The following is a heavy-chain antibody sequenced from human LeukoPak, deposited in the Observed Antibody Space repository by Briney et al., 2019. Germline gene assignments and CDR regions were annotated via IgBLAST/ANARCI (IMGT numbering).Heavy chain of an antibody. V-gene: IGHV4-31*11. CDR2: ISYGGNT. J-gene: IGHJ4*02. CDR3: AREGFYDSSGQFDY. Sequence: PSETLSLTCAVSGDSISSGGYWWSWIRQHPGKGPEWIGYISYGGNTYYNPSLKSRVAISADTPKNQFSLKLSSTTAADTAVYYCAREGFYDSSGQFDYWGQGTPVTVSS. CDR1: GDSISSGGYW. D-gene: IGHD3-22*01.